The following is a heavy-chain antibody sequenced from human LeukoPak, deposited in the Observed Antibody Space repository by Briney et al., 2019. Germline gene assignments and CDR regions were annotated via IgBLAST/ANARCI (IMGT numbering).Heavy chain of an antibody. V-gene: IGHV4-34*01. CDR1: GGSFSGYY. Sequence: PSETLSLTRAVYGGSFSGYYWSWIRQPPGKGLEWIGEINHSGSTNYNPSLKSRVTISVDTSKNQFSLKLSSVTAADTAVYYCARVQSHYYYGSGSYYLNAFDIWGQGTMVTVSS. J-gene: IGHJ3*02. D-gene: IGHD3-10*01. CDR2: INHSGST. CDR3: ARVQSHYYYGSGSYYLNAFDI.